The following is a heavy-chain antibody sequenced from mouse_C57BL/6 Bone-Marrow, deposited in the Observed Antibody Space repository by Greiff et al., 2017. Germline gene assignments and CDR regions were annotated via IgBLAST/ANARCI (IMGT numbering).Heavy chain of an antibody. CDR3: VREGTTVVATETFDY. J-gene: IGHJ2*01. CDR1: GFTFNTYA. CDR2: IRSKSSNYAT. D-gene: IGHD1-1*01. Sequence: EVMLVESGGGLVQPKGSLKLSCAASGFTFNTYAMHWVRQAPGTGLEWVARIRSKSSNYATYYADSVKDRFTISRDDSQSMLYLQMNNLKTEDTAMYYGVREGTTVVATETFDYWGQGTTLTVSS. V-gene: IGHV10-3*01.